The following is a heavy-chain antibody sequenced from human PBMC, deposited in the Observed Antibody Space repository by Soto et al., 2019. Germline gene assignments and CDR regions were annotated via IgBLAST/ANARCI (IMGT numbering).Heavy chain of an antibody. CDR2: IYWDGES. Sequence: QITLKEAGPTLVKPTETLTLTCTFSGFSFTTTSMGVGWTRQPPGKALEWLAIIYWDGESRYNPLLRRRLTLTEDTSKNQVVLTMTNMDPKDTATYYCAHRDSTGTTTYCDSWGQGIPVTVAS. CDR3: AHRDSTGTTTYCDS. J-gene: IGHJ4*02. V-gene: IGHV2-5*02. CDR1: GFSFTTTSMG. D-gene: IGHD1-1*01.